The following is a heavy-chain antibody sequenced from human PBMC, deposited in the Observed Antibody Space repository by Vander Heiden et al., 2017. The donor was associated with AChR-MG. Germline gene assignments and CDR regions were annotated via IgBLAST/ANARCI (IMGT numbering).Heavy chain of an antibody. J-gene: IGHJ4*02. CDR1: GFTFDDYA. CDR3: AKDLVSDFGVVHYFDY. D-gene: IGHD3-3*01. V-gene: IGHV3-9*01. Sequence: EVQLVESGGGLVQPGRSLRLSCAASGFTFDDYAMHWVRQAPGKGLEWVSGISWNSGSIGYADSVKGRFTISRDNAKNSLYLQMNSLRAEDTALYYCAKDLVSDFGVVHYFDYWGQGTLVTVSS. CDR2: ISWNSGSI.